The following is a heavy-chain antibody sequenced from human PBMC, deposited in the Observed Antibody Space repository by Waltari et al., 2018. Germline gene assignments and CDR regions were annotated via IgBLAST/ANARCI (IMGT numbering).Heavy chain of an antibody. V-gene: IGHV4-34*01. Sequence: QVQLQQWGAGLLKPSETLSLTCAVYGGSFSGYYWSWIRQPPGKGPEWIGEINHSGSTNYNPSLKSRVTISVDTSKNQFSLKLSSVTAADTAVYYCARERIAARRGGYFDLWGRGTLVTVSS. CDR1: GGSFSGYY. D-gene: IGHD6-6*01. J-gene: IGHJ2*01. CDR3: ARERIAARRGGYFDL. CDR2: INHSGST.